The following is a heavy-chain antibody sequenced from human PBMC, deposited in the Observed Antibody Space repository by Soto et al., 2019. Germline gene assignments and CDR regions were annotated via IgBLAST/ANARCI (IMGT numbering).Heavy chain of an antibody. CDR1: GLSLSTSGGG. D-gene: IGHD4-17*01. Sequence: QITLKESGPTLVKPTQTLTLTCTFSGLSLSTSGGGVGWSRQPPGKAREWLALIYWNDDKRYSSSLTSRLTITKVTSKTQVVLTMTNMDPVDTATYYFAHRQGCTVIRWFYPWGQGTLVTVSS. CDR3: AHRQGCTVIRWFYP. V-gene: IGHV2-5*01. J-gene: IGHJ5*02. CDR2: IYWNDDK.